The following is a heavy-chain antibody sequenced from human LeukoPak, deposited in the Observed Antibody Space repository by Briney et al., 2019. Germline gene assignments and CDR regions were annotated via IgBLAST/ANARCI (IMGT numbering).Heavy chain of an antibody. CDR3: AKDGRIAAAGSYYYGMDV. V-gene: IGHV3-30*18. CDR1: GFTFSSYG. J-gene: IGHJ6*02. Sequence: GGSLRLSCAASGFTFSSYGMHWVRQAPGKGLEWVAVISYDGSNKYYADSVKGRFTISRDNSKNTLYLQMNSLRAEDTAVYYCAKDGRIAAAGSYYYGMDVWGQGTTVTVSS. CDR2: ISYDGSNK. D-gene: IGHD6-13*01.